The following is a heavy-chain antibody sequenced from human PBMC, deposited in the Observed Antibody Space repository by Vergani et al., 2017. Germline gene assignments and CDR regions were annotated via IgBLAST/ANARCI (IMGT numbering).Heavy chain of an antibody. Sequence: QLHLQESGPGLVKPSETLSLTCTVSGGSITSSSYYWGWIRQPPGKGLEWIGNIYHSGGAYYNPSLKGRVTISVDTSKNQFSLEVTTVTAADTAFYFCASTVSFILRYFHCALWGQGTLVTVSS. D-gene: IGHD3-9*01. V-gene: IGHV4-39*01. CDR1: GGSITSSSYY. CDR2: IYHSGGA. CDR3: ASTVSFILRYFHCAL. J-gene: IGHJ4*02.